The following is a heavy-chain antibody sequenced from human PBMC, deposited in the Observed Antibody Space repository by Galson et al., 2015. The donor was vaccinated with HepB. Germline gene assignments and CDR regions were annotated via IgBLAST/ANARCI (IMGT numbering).Heavy chain of an antibody. Sequence: SVKVSCKASGYSFTSYGISWVRQAPGQGLEWMGWVIPYTGNTNYAHKFQGRVTMTADTSTNTAYMELRSLRSDDTAVYFCAKDGGYDSSGYPDAFDIWGHETVVTVSA. V-gene: IGHV1-18*01. CDR1: GYSFTSYG. CDR3: AKDGGYDSSGYPDAFDI. D-gene: IGHD3-22*01. J-gene: IGHJ3*02. CDR2: VIPYTGNT.